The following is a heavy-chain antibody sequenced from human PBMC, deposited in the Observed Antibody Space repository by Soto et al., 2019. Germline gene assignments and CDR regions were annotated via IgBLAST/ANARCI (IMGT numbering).Heavy chain of an antibody. D-gene: IGHD3-22*01. V-gene: IGHV4-31*03. CDR2: IYYSGST. CDR3: ATHPYYDSSGYYPTFDY. Sequence: SETLSLTCTVSGGSISSGGYYWSWIRQHPGKGLEWIGYIYYSGSTYYNPSLKSRVTISVDTSKNQFSLKLSSVTAADTAVYYCATHPYYDSSGYYPTFDYWGQGTLVTVSS. CDR1: GGSISSGGYY. J-gene: IGHJ4*02.